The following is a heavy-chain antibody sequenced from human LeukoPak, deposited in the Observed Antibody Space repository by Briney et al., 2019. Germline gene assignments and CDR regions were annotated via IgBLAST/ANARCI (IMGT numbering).Heavy chain of an antibody. CDR1: GFTFSSYW. CDR3: ARVLYDFWSGYYDWTNSWFDP. V-gene: IGHV3-74*01. D-gene: IGHD3-3*01. CDR2: INSDGSST. Sequence: GGSLRLSCAASGFTFSSYWMHWVRQAPGKGLVWVSRINSDGSSTSYADSVKGRFTISRDNAKNTLYLQMNSLRAEDTAVYYCARVLYDFWSGYYDWTNSWFDPWGQGTLVTVSS. J-gene: IGHJ5*02.